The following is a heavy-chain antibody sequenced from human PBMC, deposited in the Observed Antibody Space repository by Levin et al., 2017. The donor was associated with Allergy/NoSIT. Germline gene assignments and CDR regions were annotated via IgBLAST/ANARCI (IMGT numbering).Heavy chain of an antibody. Sequence: GESLKISCAASGFTCSSYAMSWVRQAPGKGLEWVSAISGSGGSTYYADSVKGRFTISRDNSKNTLYLQMNSLRAEDTAVYYCAKIKGSETGYGAPDYWGQGTLVTVSS. V-gene: IGHV3-23*01. CDR1: GFTCSSYA. J-gene: IGHJ4*02. D-gene: IGHD3-9*01. CDR2: ISGSGGST. CDR3: AKIKGSETGYGAPDY.